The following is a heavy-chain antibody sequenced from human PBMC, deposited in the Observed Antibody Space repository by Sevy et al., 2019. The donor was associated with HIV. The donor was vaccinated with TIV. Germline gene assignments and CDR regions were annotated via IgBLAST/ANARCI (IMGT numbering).Heavy chain of an antibody. CDR1: GGSISSGGYS. Sequence: SDTLSLTCAVSGGSISSGGYSWSWIRQPPGKGLEWIGYIYHSGSTYYNPSLKSRVTISVDRSKNQFSLKLSSVTAADTAVYYCARERDVLYYFDYWGQGTLVTVSS. J-gene: IGHJ4*02. V-gene: IGHV4-30-2*01. CDR2: IYHSGST. CDR3: ARERDVLYYFDY. D-gene: IGHD6-6*01.